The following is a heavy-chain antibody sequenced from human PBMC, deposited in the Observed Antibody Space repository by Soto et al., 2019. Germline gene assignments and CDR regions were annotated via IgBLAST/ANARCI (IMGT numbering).Heavy chain of an antibody. CDR1: GFTFSSYA. J-gene: IGHJ4*02. Sequence: VQLVESGGGVVQPGRSLRLSCAASGFTFSSYAMHWVRQAPGKGLEWVSGISWNSGSIGYADSVKGRFTISRDNAKNSLYLQMNSLRAEDTALYYCAKDLDGDSDYWGQGTLVTVSS. D-gene: IGHD4-17*01. CDR3: AKDLDGDSDY. CDR2: ISWNSGSI. V-gene: IGHV3-9*01.